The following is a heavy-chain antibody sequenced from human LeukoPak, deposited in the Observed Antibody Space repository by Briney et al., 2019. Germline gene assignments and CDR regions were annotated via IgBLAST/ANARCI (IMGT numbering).Heavy chain of an antibody. D-gene: IGHD5-12*01. CDR1: GGSISSGGYS. Sequence: PSQTLSLTCAVSGGSISSGGYSWSWIRQPPGTGLEWIGYIYHSGSTYYNPSLKSRVTISVDRSKNQFSLKLSSVTAADTAVYYCARGPSGGSGYHESHYYYYGMDVWGQGTTVTVSS. CDR3: ARGPSGGSGYHESHYYYYGMDV. J-gene: IGHJ6*02. CDR2: IYHSGST. V-gene: IGHV4-30-2*01.